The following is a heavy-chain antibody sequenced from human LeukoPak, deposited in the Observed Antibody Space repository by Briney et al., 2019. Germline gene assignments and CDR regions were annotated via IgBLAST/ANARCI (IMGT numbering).Heavy chain of an antibody. J-gene: IGHJ4*02. Sequence: GASLQISCKGSGYSFTSYWICWGRPLPGKGLEWMGIIYPGDSDTRYSPSFQGQVTISADKSISTAYLQWSSLKASDTAMYYCARTRSGGSEGSDYWGQGTLVTVSS. CDR3: ARTRSGGSEGSDY. D-gene: IGHD2-15*01. CDR1: GYSFTSYW. CDR2: IYPGDSDT. V-gene: IGHV5-51*01.